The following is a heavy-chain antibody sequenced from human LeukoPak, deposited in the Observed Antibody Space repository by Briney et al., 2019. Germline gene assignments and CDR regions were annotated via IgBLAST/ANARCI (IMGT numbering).Heavy chain of an antibody. D-gene: IGHD2-15*01. CDR2: IKKGGSEK. J-gene: IGHJ6*03. Sequence: SGGSLRLSCAASGFTFSNFWMSWVRQAPGKGLEWVANIKKGGSEKYSVDSVKGRFIISRDNAKNSLYLQMNSLRAEGTAVYYCATGACSCGSCYGYYYYYMDVWGKGTAVTVSS. CDR1: GFTFSNFW. V-gene: IGHV3-7*01. CDR3: ATGACSCGSCYGYYYYYMDV.